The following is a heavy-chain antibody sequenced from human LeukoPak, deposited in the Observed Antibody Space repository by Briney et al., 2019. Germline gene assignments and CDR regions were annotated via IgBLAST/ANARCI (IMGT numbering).Heavy chain of an antibody. J-gene: IGHJ6*03. D-gene: IGHD4-11*01. CDR1: GYTFTGYY. CDR3: ARLSVFSYSNDMDV. CDR2: INPNSGGT. Sequence: ASMKVSCKASGYTFTGYYMHWVRQAPGQGLEWMGWINPNSGGTKYAQKFQGRVTMTRDTSISTAYMELSRLRSDDTAVYYCARLSVFSYSNDMDVWGKGTTVTVSS. V-gene: IGHV1-2*02.